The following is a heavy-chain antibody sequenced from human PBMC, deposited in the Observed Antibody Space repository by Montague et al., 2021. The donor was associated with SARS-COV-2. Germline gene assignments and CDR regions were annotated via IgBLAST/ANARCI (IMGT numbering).Heavy chain of an antibody. D-gene: IGHD3-10*01. J-gene: IGHJ4*02. CDR2: ISYDGTKT. Sequence: SLRLSCATSGFTFNTYALHWVRQTPGKGLEWVAVISYDGTKTYYAASVKGRFTISRDTSKNTAYLQMNSLRVEDTALYYCARERALRYYYGSGIEFWGQGTLVNVSS. CDR3: ARERALRYYYGSGIEF. V-gene: IGHV3-30*04. CDR1: GFTFNTYA.